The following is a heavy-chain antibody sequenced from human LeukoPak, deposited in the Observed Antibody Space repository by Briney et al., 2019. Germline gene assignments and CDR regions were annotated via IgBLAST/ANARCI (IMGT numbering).Heavy chain of an antibody. J-gene: IGHJ2*01. CDR1: GYTFTSYA. D-gene: IGHD2-2*01. Sequence: SVKVSCKASGYTFTSYAISWVRQAPGQGLEWMGGIIPIFGTANYAQKFQGRVTITADESTSTAYMELSSLRSEDTAVYYCARDRVVVVPAAIEGGYWYFDLWGRGTLVTVSS. CDR3: ARDRVVVVPAAIEGGYWYFDL. V-gene: IGHV1-69*13. CDR2: IIPIFGTA.